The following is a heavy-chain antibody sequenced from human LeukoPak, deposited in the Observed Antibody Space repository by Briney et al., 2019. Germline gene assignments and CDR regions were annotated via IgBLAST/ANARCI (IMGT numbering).Heavy chain of an antibody. Sequence: SETLSLTCTVSGGSINSGGYYWNWIRQHPGKDLQWIGYISYSGNTYYNPSLKSRVTISVDTSKNQFSLKLSSVTAADTAVYYCARSPPITIFGVATRWFDPWGQGTLVTVSS. J-gene: IGHJ5*02. CDR1: GGSINSGGYY. V-gene: IGHV4-31*03. CDR2: ISYSGNT. CDR3: ARSPPITIFGVATRWFDP. D-gene: IGHD3-3*01.